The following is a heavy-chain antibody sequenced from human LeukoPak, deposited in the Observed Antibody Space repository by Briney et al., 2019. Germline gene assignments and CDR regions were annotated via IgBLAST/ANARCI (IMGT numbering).Heavy chain of an antibody. Sequence: GASVKVSCKASGYSFISNYIHWVRQAPGQGLEWMGMIYPRDGSTSYAQKFQGRVTVTRDTSTSTVHMELSGLRSEDTAVYYCARDQEAFDYWGQGTLVTASS. CDR1: GYSFISNY. V-gene: IGHV1-46*01. CDR3: ARDQEAFDY. J-gene: IGHJ4*02. CDR2: IYPRDGST.